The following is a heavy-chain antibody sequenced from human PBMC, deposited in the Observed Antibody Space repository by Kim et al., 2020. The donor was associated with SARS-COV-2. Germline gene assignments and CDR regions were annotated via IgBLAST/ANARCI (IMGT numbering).Heavy chain of an antibody. J-gene: IGHJ4*02. Sequence: YRSDSDSWKARFTVSRDDAKNSLFLQMNTLRAEDTAVYYCARERGFDYWGQGTLVTVSS. CDR2: YR. V-gene: IGHV3-21*01. CDR3: ARERGFDY.